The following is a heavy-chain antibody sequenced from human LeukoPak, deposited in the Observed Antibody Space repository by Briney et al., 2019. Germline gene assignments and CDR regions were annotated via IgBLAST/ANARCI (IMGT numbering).Heavy chain of an antibody. Sequence: GGSLRLSCAVSGITPSNYGMSWVRQAPGKGLEWVAGISGSGGSTNYADSVKGRFTISRDNPKNTLYLQMNILRAEDTAVYFCAKRGVVIRVIDSWGQGALVTVSS. CDR1: GITPSNYG. CDR3: AKRGVVIRVIDS. CDR2: ISGSGGST. D-gene: IGHD3-10*01. V-gene: IGHV3-23*01. J-gene: IGHJ4*02.